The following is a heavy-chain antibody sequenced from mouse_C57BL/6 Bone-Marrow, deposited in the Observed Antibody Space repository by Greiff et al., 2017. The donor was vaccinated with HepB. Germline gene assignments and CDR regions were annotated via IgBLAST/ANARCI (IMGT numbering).Heavy chain of an antibody. D-gene: IGHD4-1*01. J-gene: IGHJ4*01. CDR1: GFTFSSYA. CDR3: AINWFYAMDY. CDR2: ISDGGSYT. V-gene: IGHV5-4*01. Sequence: EVQLQESGGGLVKPGGSLKLSCAASGFTFSSYAMSWVRQTPEKRLEWVATISDGGSYTYYPDNVKGRFTISRDNAKNNLYLQMSHLKSEDTAMYYCAINWFYAMDYWGQGTSVTVSS.